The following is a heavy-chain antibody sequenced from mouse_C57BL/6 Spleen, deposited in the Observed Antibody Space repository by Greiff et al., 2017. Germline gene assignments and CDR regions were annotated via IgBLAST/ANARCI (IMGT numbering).Heavy chain of an antibody. CDR3: ATTVVAPYFDY. CDR1: GYTFTDYY. V-gene: IGHV1-19*01. CDR2: INPYNGGT. D-gene: IGHD1-1*01. J-gene: IGHJ2*01. Sequence: VQLQQSGPVLVKPGASVNMSCKASGYTFTDYYMNWVKQSHGKSLEWIGVINPYNGGTSYNQKFKGKATLTVDKSSSTAYMELNSLTSEDSAVYYCATTVVAPYFDYWGQGTTLTVSS.